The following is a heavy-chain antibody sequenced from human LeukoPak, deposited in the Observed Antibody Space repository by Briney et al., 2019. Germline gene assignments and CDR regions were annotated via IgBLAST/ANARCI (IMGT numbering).Heavy chain of an antibody. CDR3: ASLGTIFGVVIV. D-gene: IGHD3-3*01. Sequence: PSETLSLTCTVSGGSISSGSYYWSWIRQPAGKGLEWIGRIYTSGSTNYNPSLKSRVTISVDTSKNQLSLKLSSVTAADTAVYYCASLGTIFGVVIVWGKGTTVTVSS. CDR1: GGSISSGSYY. CDR2: IYTSGST. J-gene: IGHJ6*04. V-gene: IGHV4-61*02.